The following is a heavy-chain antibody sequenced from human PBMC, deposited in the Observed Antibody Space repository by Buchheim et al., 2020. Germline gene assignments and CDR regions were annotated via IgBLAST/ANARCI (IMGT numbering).Heavy chain of an antibody. D-gene: IGHD3-9*01. CDR1: GGSISSSSW. V-gene: IGHV4-4*02. CDR2: IYHSGST. CDR3: ARVYYDILTGYWAHYYYYGMDV. Sequence: QVQLQESGPGLVKPSGTLSLTCAVSGGSISSSSWWSWVRQPPGKGLEWIGEIYHSGSTNYNPSLKSRVTISVDKSKNQFSLKLSSVTAADTAVYYCARVYYDILTGYWAHYYYYGMDVWGQGTT. J-gene: IGHJ6*02.